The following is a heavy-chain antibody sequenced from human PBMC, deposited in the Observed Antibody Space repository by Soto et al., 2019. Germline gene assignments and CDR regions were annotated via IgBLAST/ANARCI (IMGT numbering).Heavy chain of an antibody. CDR2: ISYDGSNK. D-gene: IGHD6-6*01. J-gene: IGHJ4*02. Sequence: QVQLLESGGGVVQPGRSLRLSCAATGFTFSSYAMHWVRQAPGKGLEWVSVISYDGSNKYYADSVKGRVTISRDNSKNSLYLQMNSLRAEDTDVYYWARDLTGSSSFDYWGQGTLVTVSS. V-gene: IGHV3-30-3*01. CDR3: ARDLTGSSSFDY. CDR1: GFTFSSYA.